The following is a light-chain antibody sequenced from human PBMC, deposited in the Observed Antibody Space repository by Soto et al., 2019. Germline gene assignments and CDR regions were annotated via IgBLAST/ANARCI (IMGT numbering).Light chain of an antibody. V-gene: IGKV1-5*03. Sequence: DIQMTQSPSTLSASVGDRVTITCRASQSISSWLAWYQQKPGKAPKLLIYKASSLESGVPSRFSGSRSGTEFTLTISSLQPDDFATYFCQQYNSYPWTVGQGTKVDTK. CDR3: QQYNSYPWT. CDR1: QSISSW. J-gene: IGKJ1*01. CDR2: KAS.